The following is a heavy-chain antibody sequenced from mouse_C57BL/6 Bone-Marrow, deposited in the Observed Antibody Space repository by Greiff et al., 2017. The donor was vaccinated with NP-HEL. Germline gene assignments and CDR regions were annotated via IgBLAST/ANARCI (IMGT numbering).Heavy chain of an antibody. Sequence: QVQLQQSGPELVKPGASVKISCKASGYSFTSYYIHWVKQRPGQGLEWIGWIYPGSGNTKYNEKFKGKATLTADTSSSTAYMQLSSLTSEDSAVYYCARVPNYYGSSNWYFDVWGTGTTVTVSS. CDR3: ARVPNYYGSSNWYFDV. V-gene: IGHV1-66*01. J-gene: IGHJ1*03. D-gene: IGHD1-1*01. CDR1: GYSFTSYY. CDR2: IYPGSGNT.